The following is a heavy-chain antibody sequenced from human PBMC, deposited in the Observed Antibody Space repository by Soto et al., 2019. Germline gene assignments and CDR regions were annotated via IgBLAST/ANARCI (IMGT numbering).Heavy chain of an antibody. CDR1: GFTFSSYS. Sequence: GGSLRLSCAASGFTFSSYSMNWVRQAPGKGLEWVSYISSSSSTIYYADSVKGRFTISRDNAKNSLYLQMNSLRAEDTAVYYCATSTYGDYVPYFDYWGQGTLVTVSS. CDR3: ATSTYGDYVPYFDY. CDR2: ISSSSSTI. J-gene: IGHJ4*02. D-gene: IGHD4-17*01. V-gene: IGHV3-48*01.